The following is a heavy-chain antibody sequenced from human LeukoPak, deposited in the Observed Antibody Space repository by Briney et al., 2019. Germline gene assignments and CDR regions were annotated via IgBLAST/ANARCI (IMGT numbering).Heavy chain of an antibody. CDR2: IYYSEST. CDR1: GGSISSGGYY. V-gene: IGHV4-31*03. Sequence: SQTLSLTCTVSGGSISSGGYYWSWIRQHPGKGLEWIPNIYYSESTYYNPSLKSRVTVSVDTSKNQFSLKLSSVTAADTAVYYCARDWIPAAGPYHFDYWGQGTQVTVS. CDR3: ARDWIPAAGPYHFDY. J-gene: IGHJ4*02. D-gene: IGHD6-13*01.